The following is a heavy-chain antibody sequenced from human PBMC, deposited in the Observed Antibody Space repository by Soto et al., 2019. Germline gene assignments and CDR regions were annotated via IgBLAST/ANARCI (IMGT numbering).Heavy chain of an antibody. V-gene: IGHV1-3*01. CDR1: AYTFTSYA. D-gene: IGHD4-17*01. CDR2: INAGNGNT. Sequence: WXSVKVSCKASAYTFTSYAMHWVRQAPGQRLEWMGWINAGNGNTKYSQKFQGRVTITRDTSASTAYMELSSLRSEDTAVYYCARESVAGYYGIKAFAYWGQGTLVTASS. CDR3: ARESVAGYYGIKAFAY. J-gene: IGHJ4*02.